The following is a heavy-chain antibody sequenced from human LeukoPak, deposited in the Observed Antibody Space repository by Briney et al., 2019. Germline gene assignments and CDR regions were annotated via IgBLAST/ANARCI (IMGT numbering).Heavy chain of an antibody. Sequence: GSLRLSCAASGFTFSDYYMSWIRQPPGKGLEWIGSIYYSGSTYYNPSLKSRVTISVDTSKNQFSLKLSSVTAADTAVYYCARVPSYGYLNWFDPWGQGTLVTVSS. CDR2: IYYSGST. CDR3: ARVPSYGYLNWFDP. D-gene: IGHD5-18*01. V-gene: IGHV4-38-2*01. CDR1: GFTFSDYY. J-gene: IGHJ5*02.